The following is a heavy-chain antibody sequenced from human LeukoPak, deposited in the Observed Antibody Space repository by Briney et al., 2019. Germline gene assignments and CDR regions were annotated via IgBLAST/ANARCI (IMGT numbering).Heavy chain of an antibody. CDR1: GFTVSSNY. CDR2: IYSGGST. Sequence: GGSLRLSCAASGFTVSSNYMSWVRQAPGKGLEWVSVIYSGGSTYYADSVKGRFTISRDNSKNTLYLQMNSLRAEDTAVYYCARVFAVATVDYWGQGTLVTVSS. CDR3: ARVFAVATVDY. J-gene: IGHJ4*02. D-gene: IGHD3-10*02. V-gene: IGHV3-66*01.